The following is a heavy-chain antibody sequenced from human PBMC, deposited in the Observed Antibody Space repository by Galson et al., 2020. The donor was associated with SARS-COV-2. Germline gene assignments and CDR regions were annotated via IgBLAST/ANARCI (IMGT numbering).Heavy chain of an antibody. CDR1: GFTFSSHA. D-gene: IGHD6-19*01. CDR3: ARDGQTSSGWAFDY. CDR2: IFFDGSDK. V-gene: IGHV3-33*01. J-gene: IGHJ4*02. Sequence: GVSLKISCAASGFTFSSHAMHWVRQAPGKGLEWVAQIFFDGSDKYYGDSVKGRFTISRDSSKNTVYLQMNNLRADDTAVYYCARDGQTSSGWAFDYWGQGTLVTVSS.